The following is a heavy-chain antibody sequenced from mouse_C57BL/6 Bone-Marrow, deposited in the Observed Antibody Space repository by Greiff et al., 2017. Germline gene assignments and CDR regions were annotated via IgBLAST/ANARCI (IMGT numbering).Heavy chain of an antibody. V-gene: IGHV1-64*01. CDR3: ARSRLLRFAY. J-gene: IGHJ3*01. CDR2: IHPNSGST. Sequence: VQLQQPGAELVKPGASVKLSCEASGYTFTSYWMHWVKQRPGQGLEWIGMIHPNSGSTNYNEKFKSKATLTVDKSSSTAYMQLSSLTSEDSAVYYCARSRLLRFAYWGQGTLVTVSA. D-gene: IGHD1-1*01. CDR1: GYTFTSYW.